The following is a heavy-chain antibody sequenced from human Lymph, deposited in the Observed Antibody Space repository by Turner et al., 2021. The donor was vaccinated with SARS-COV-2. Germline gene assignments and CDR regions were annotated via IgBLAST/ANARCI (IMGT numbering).Heavy chain of an antibody. V-gene: IGHV3-23*01. Sequence: EVQLLESGGGLVQPGGSLRLSCSASGFTFSSYAMSWVRQAPGEGLEWVSSSSVSGSSAYYADSVKGRFTISRDNSKNTLYLQMNSLRAEDTAVYYCAKRKYQLLAGDFDYWGQGTLVTVSS. J-gene: IGHJ4*02. CDR3: AKRKYQLLAGDFDY. CDR1: GFTFSSYA. D-gene: IGHD2-2*01. CDR2: SSVSGSSA.